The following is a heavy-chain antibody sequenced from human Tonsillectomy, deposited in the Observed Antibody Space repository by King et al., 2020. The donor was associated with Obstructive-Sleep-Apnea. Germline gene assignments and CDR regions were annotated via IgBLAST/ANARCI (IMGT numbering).Heavy chain of an antibody. V-gene: IGHV4-34*01. CDR1: GGSFSGYY. J-gene: IGHJ4*02. CDR3: ARGLNITMVRGVLDY. CDR2: INHSGST. D-gene: IGHD3-10*01. Sequence: VQLQQWGAGLLKPSETLSLTCAVYGGSFSGYYWSWIRQPPGKGLEWIGEINHSGSTNYKPSLKSRVTISVDTSKNQFSLKLSSVTAADTAVYYCARGLNITMVRGVLDYWGQGTLVTVSS.